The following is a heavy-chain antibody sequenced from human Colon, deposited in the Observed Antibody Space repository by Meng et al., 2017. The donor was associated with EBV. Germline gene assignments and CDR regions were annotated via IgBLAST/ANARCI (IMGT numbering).Heavy chain of an antibody. Sequence: QLQLHQWGAVLLKPSETPSSTWAVSGGSLSGAYWNWIRQPPGKGLEWIGEIIHGGSPSYNPSLKSRVTISIDTSKNQLSLMLSSVTAADTAIYYCARRPTGIDYWGQGTLVTVSS. CDR2: IIHGGSP. CDR3: ARRPTGIDY. D-gene: IGHD2-8*02. V-gene: IGHV4-34*12. J-gene: IGHJ4*02. CDR1: GGSLSGAY.